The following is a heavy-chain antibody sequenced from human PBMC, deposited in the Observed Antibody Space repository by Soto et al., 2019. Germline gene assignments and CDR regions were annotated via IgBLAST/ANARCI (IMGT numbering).Heavy chain of an antibody. CDR1: GGTFRSYT. CDR3: ARDAQQTRIFISGATSMSCFDP. Sequence: VQLVQSGAEVKKPGSSVKVSCKASGGTFRSYTINWVRQAPGHGLEWMGGVITLFGTANYAQKFQGRVTITADESTSTAYMEPISLRSEATAVYHFARDAQQTRIFISGATSMSCFDPWGQGTLVTVSS. J-gene: IGHJ5*02. CDR2: VITLFGTA. D-gene: IGHD1-26*01. V-gene: IGHV1-69*01.